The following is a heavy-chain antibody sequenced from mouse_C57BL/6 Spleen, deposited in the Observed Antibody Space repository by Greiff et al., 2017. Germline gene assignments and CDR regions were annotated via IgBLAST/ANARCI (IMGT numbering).Heavy chain of an antibody. J-gene: IGHJ4*01. Sequence: EVQLQQSGAELVRPGASVKLSCTASGFNIKDYYMHWVKQRPEQGLEWIGRIDPEDGDTEYAPKFQGKATMTADTSSNTAYLQLSSLTSEDTAVYYCTTGYYVGYAMDYWGQGTSVTVSS. CDR2: IDPEDGDT. V-gene: IGHV14-1*01. CDR1: GFNIKDYY. CDR3: TTGYYVGYAMDY. D-gene: IGHD2-3*01.